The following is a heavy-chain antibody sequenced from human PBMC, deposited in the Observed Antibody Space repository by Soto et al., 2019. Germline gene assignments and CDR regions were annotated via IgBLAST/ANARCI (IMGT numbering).Heavy chain of an antibody. Sequence: GGSLRLSCAASGFTVSSNYMSWVRQAPGKGLEWVSVIYSGGSTYYADSVKGRFTISRDNSKNTLYLQMNSLRAEDTAVYYCWFPNYYGSGSYYNDWDYWGQGTLVTVSS. CDR1: GFTVSSNY. CDR3: WFPNYYGSGSYYNDWDY. V-gene: IGHV3-66*01. CDR2: IYSGGST. D-gene: IGHD3-10*01. J-gene: IGHJ4*02.